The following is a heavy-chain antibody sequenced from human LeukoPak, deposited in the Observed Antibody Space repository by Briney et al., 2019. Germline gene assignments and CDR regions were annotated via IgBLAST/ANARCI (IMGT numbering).Heavy chain of an antibody. D-gene: IGHD6-19*01. V-gene: IGHV3-30-3*01. CDR3: ARDRDSSGWYEGFDY. CDR1: GFTFSSSA. Sequence: PGGSLRLSCAASGFTFSSSAMHWVCQAPDKGLEWVAVISYDGSNKYYADSVKGRFTISRDNSKNTLYLQMSSLRADDTAVYYCARDRDSSGWYEGFDYWGQGTLVTVSS. CDR2: ISYDGSNK. J-gene: IGHJ4*02.